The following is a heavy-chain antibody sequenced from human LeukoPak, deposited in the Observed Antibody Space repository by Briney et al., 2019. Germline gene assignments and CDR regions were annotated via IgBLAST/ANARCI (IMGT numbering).Heavy chain of an antibody. Sequence: ASVKVSCKASGYTFTGYYMHWVRQAPGQGLEWMGWINPNSGGTNYAQKFQGRVTMTRDTSISTAYMELSSLRSEDTAVYYCARDHYYDAFDIWGQGTMVTVSS. J-gene: IGHJ3*02. CDR3: ARDHYYDAFDI. CDR2: INPNSGGT. V-gene: IGHV1-2*02. D-gene: IGHD3-22*01. CDR1: GYTFTGYY.